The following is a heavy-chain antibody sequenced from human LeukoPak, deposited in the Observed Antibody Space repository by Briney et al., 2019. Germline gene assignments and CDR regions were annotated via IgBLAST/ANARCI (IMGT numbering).Heavy chain of an antibody. D-gene: IGHD2/OR15-2a*01. CDR2: IYYSGST. CDR1: GGSISSYY. Sequence: SETLSLTCTVSGGSISSYYWSWIRQPPGKGLEWIGYIYYSGSTNYNPSLKSRVTISVDTSKNQFSLRLTSVTAADTAVYYCARKNDFEIWGQGTLVTVSS. V-gene: IGHV4-59*12. CDR3: ARKNDFEI. J-gene: IGHJ3*02.